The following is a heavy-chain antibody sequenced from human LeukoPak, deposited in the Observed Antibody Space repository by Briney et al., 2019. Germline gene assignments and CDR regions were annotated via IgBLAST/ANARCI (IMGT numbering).Heavy chain of an antibody. Sequence: PGGSLRLSCAASGFTFSSYSMNWVRQAPGKGLEWVSSISSSSSYIYYADLVKGRFTISRDNAKNSLYLQMNSLRAEDTAVYYCARGPDTAMVVVDYWGQGTLVTVSS. D-gene: IGHD5-18*01. CDR3: ARGPDTAMVVVDY. CDR1: GFTFSSYS. J-gene: IGHJ4*02. CDR2: ISSSSSYI. V-gene: IGHV3-21*01.